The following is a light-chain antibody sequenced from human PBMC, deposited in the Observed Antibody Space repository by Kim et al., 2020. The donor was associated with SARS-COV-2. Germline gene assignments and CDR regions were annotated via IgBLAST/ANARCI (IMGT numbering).Light chain of an antibody. J-gene: IGLJ3*02. CDR2: QDS. CDR3: QAWDSSTHWV. CDR1: KVGDKY. Sequence: VAPGQTASITCSGDKVGDKYACWYQQKPGQSPVLVIYQDSKRPSGIPERFSGSNSGNTATLTISGTQAMDEADYYCQAWDSSTHWVFGGGTQLTVL. V-gene: IGLV3-1*01.